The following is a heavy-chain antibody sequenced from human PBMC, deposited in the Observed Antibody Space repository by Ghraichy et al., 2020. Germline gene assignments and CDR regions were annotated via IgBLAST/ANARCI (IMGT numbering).Heavy chain of an antibody. CDR2: ISTDGRST. Sequence: GESLNISCAASGFTFRTYWMHWVRQAPGKGLVWVSRISTDGRSTNYADTVKGRFTISRDNAKNTLYLQMNSLRAEDTAVYYCGRGSNRYDAFDVWGQGTMVTVSS. D-gene: IGHD3-16*02. V-gene: IGHV3-74*01. J-gene: IGHJ3*01. CDR1: GFTFRTYW. CDR3: GRGSNRYDAFDV.